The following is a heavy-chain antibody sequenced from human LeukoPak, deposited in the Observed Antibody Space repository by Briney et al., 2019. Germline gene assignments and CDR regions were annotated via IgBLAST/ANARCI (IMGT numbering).Heavy chain of an antibody. CDR1: GFTFSDYY. CDR3: AREKDYSGYTDY. D-gene: IGHD5-12*01. J-gene: IGHJ4*02. CDR2: ISSSGSTI. Sequence: GGSLRLSCAASGFTFSDYYMSWIRLAPGKGLEWVSYISSSGSTIYYADSVKGRFTISRDNAKNSLYLQMNSLRAEDTAVHYCAREKDYSGYTDYWGQGTLVTVSS. V-gene: IGHV3-11*01.